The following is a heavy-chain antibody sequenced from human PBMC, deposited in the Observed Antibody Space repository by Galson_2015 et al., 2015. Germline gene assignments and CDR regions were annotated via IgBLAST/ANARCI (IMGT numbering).Heavy chain of an antibody. CDR1: GFTFSGYN. CDR2: ISSSSITI. CDR3: ARRSSYYHDY. J-gene: IGHJ4*02. V-gene: IGHV3-48*02. D-gene: IGHD1-26*01. Sequence: SLRLSCAASGFTFSGYNMNWVRQAPGKGLEWVSYISSSSITINYADSVKGRFTISRDNAKNSVYLQMNSLRDEDTAVYYCARRSSYYHDYWGQGTLVTVSS.